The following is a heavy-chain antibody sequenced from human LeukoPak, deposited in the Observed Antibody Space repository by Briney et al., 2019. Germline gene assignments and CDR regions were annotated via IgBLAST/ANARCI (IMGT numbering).Heavy chain of an antibody. V-gene: IGHV1-18*01. J-gene: IGHJ5*02. CDR3: ARGLVLRYFDWLLQHHGNWFDP. Sequence: ASVKVSCKASGYTFTNYYITWVRQAPGQGLEWMGWIRADNGNTNYAQKFQGRVTMTTDTSTSTAYMDLRSLRSDDTAVYYCARGLVLRYFDWLLQHHGNWFDPWGQGTLVTVSS. CDR1: GYTFTNYY. CDR2: IRADNGNT. D-gene: IGHD3-9*01.